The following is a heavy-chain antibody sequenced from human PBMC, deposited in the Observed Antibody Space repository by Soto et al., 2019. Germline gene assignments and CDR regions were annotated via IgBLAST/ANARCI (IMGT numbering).Heavy chain of an antibody. CDR2: IDAGSSNT. D-gene: IGHD2-2*01. V-gene: IGHV1-3*01. Sequence: QVQLVQSGAEVKKPGASVKVSCKASGYTLSSYALHWVRQGPGQRLEWMGWIDAGSSNTKYSQKFQGRVTITRDTSATTAYMELSSLRYEDTAVYCCARGGSAIFDYWGQGTLVIVSS. J-gene: IGHJ4*02. CDR1: GYTLSSYA. CDR3: ARGGSAIFDY.